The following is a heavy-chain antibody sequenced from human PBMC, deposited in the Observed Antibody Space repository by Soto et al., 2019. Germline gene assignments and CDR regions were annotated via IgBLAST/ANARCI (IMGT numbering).Heavy chain of an antibody. CDR1: GFTFSSYS. J-gene: IGHJ4*02. D-gene: IGHD3-3*01. CDR2: ISTTSSSI. Sequence: QPGGSLRLSCAASGFTFSSYSINWVRQAPGKGLEWISYISTTSSSIYYADSVKGRFTISRDNAKNSLFLQMNSLRDEDTAVYYCARKGVAFDYWGQGALVTVSS. CDR3: ARKGVAFDY. V-gene: IGHV3-48*02.